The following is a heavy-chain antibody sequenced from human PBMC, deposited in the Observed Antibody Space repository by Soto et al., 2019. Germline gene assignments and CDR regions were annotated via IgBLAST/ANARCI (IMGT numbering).Heavy chain of an antibody. CDR2: ISYDGSNK. J-gene: IGHJ4*02. Sequence: PGGSLRLSCAASGFTFSSYAMHWVRQAPGKGLEWVAVISYDGSNKYYADYVKGRFTISRDNSKNTLYLQMNSLRAEDTAVYYCASVRADYYDSSGPLGYWGQGTLVTVSS. CDR3: ASVRADYYDSSGPLGY. V-gene: IGHV3-30-3*01. CDR1: GFTFSSYA. D-gene: IGHD3-22*01.